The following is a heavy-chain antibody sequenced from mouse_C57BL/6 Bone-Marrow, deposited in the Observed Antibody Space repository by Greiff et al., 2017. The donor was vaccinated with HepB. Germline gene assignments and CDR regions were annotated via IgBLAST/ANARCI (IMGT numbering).Heavy chain of an antibody. V-gene: IGHV1-82*01. CDR1: GYAFSSSW. D-gene: IGHD1-1*01. CDR2: IYPGDGDT. CDR3: ARSYGSSYKDYFDY. J-gene: IGHJ2*01. Sequence: QVQLKESGPELVKPGASVKISCKASGYAFSSSWMNWVKQRPGKGLEWIGRIYPGDGDTNYNGKFKGKATLTADKSSSTAYMQLSSLTSEDSAVYFCARSYGSSYKDYFDYWGQGTTLTVSS.